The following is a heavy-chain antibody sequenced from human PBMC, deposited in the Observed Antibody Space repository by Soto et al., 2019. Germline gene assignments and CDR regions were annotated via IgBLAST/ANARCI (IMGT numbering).Heavy chain of an antibody. D-gene: IGHD3-22*01. CDR3: AADLNSSGYYATGY. V-gene: IGHV1-58*02. J-gene: IGHJ4*02. CDR1: GFTFTSSA. Sequence: SVKVSCKASGFTFTSSAMQWVRQARGQRLEWIGWIVVGSGNTNYAQKFQERVTITRDMSTSTAYMELSSLRSEDTAVYYCAADLNSSGYYATGYWGQGTLVTVSS. CDR2: IVVGSGNT.